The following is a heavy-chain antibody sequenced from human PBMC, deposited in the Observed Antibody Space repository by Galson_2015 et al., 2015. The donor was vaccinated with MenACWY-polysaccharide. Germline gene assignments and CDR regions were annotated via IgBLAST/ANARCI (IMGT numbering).Heavy chain of an antibody. D-gene: IGHD4-17*01. V-gene: IGHV7-4-1*02. Sequence: SVKVSCKASGYTFTSYAMNWLRQAPVQGHEWMGWINTNTGNPTYSQGFTGRVVFSFDTSVSTAYLQSSSLKAEDTAVYYCAIDPSQKVTTVPTGRFGCWGQGTLVTVSS. CDR1: GYTFTSYA. CDR2: INTNTGNP. CDR3: AIDPSQKVTTVPTGRFGC. J-gene: IGHJ4*02.